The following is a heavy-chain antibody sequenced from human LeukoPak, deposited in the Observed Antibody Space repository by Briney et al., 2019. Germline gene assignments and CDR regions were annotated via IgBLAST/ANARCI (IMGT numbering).Heavy chain of an antibody. Sequence: SETLSLTCAVYGGSFSGYYWSWIRQPPGKGLEWIGEINHSGSTNYNPSLKSRVTISVDTSKNQFSLKLSSVTAADTAVYYCAREDGVGYCSGGSCFRDAFDIWGQGTMVTVSS. CDR3: AREDGVGYCSGGSCFRDAFDI. CDR1: GGSFSGYY. D-gene: IGHD2-15*01. CDR2: INHSGST. J-gene: IGHJ3*02. V-gene: IGHV4-34*01.